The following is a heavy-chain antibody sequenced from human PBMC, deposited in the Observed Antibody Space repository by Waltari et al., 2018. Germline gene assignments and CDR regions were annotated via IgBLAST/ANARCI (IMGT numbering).Heavy chain of an antibody. V-gene: IGHV4-4*07. CDR2: IYTSGST. CDR1: GGSVSSHY. D-gene: IGHD3-10*01. J-gene: IGHJ4*02. Sequence: QVQLQESGPGLVKPSETLSLACTVSGGSVSSHYWSWIRQPAGKGLEWIGRIYTSGSTNYTPPLKNRVIMSVDTSKNQFSLKLTSVTAADTAVYYCARGGGHYFDYWGQGTLVTVSS. CDR3: ARGGGHYFDY.